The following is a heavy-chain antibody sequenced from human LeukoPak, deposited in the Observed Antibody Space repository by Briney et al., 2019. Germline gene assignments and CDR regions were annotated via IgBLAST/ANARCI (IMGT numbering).Heavy chain of an antibody. J-gene: IGHJ4*02. CDR2: ISSSGSTI. Sequence: RSGGSLRLSCAASGFTFSDYYMSWIRQAPGKGLEWVSYISSSGSTIYYADSVKGRFTISRDNAKTSLYLQMNSLRAEDTAVYYCARHGDPPYFDYWGQGTLVTVSS. CDR1: GFTFSDYY. V-gene: IGHV3-11*01. D-gene: IGHD4-17*01. CDR3: ARHGDPPYFDY.